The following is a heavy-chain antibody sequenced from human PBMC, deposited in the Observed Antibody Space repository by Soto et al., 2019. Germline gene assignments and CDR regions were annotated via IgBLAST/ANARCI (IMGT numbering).Heavy chain of an antibody. J-gene: IGHJ5*02. CDR3: AKFYGGNSAHTYTNDP. V-gene: IGHV3-23*01. CDR1: GFTFSTYA. CDR2: ISGSGGST. D-gene: IGHD2-21*02. Sequence: EVQLLESGGGLVQPGGSLRLSCAASGFTFSTYAMSWVRQAPGKGLEWVSTISGSGGSTHYADSVKGRFTISSDNSKATLYLQMNSLRAEDTAVYYCAKFYGGNSAHTYTNDPWGQGTLVTVSS.